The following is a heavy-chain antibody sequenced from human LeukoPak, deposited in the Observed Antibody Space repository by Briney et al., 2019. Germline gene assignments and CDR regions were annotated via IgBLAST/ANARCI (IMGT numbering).Heavy chain of an antibody. CDR2: IKQDGSEK. CDR3: ARDASYSSSFGWFDP. J-gene: IGHJ5*02. V-gene: IGHV3-7*03. D-gene: IGHD6-13*01. CDR1: GFTFSSYW. Sequence: GGSLRLSCAASGFTFSSYWMSWVRQAPGKGLEWVANIKQDGSEKYYVDSVKGRFTISRDNAKNLLYLQMNSLRAEDTAVYYCARDASYSSSFGWFDPWGQGTLVIVSS.